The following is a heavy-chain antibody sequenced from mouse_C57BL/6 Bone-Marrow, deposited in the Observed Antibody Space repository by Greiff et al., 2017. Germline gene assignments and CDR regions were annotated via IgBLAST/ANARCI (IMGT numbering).Heavy chain of an antibody. V-gene: IGHV5-12*01. Sequence: EVMLVESGGGLVQPGGSLKLSCAASGFTFSDYYMYWVRQTPEKRLEWVAYISNGGGSTYYPDTVKGRFTISRANAKNTLYLQMSRLKSEDTAMYYCARQGLRRTPYYAMDYWGQGTSVTVSS. CDR2: ISNGGGST. D-gene: IGHD3-2*02. J-gene: IGHJ4*01. CDR3: ARQGLRRTPYYAMDY. CDR1: GFTFSDYY.